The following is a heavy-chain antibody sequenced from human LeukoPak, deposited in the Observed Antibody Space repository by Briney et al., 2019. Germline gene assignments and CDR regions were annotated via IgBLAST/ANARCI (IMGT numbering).Heavy chain of an antibody. CDR3: TKEGRSNSFEY. CDR1: GDSISSNSAA. J-gene: IGHJ4*02. V-gene: IGHV6-1*01. Sequence: SQTLSLTCAISGDSISSNSAAWNWLRQSPSRGLEWLGRTYYRSKWYNDYTESVKSRISINPDTSKNQFSLQLNSVTAEDTAVYHCTKEGRSNSFEYWGQGSLVTVSS. CDR2: TYYRSKWYN.